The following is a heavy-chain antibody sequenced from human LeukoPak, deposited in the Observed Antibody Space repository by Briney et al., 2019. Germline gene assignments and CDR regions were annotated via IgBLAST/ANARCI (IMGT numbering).Heavy chain of an antibody. CDR3: ARHEWTATKDY. CDR2: IYYSGNT. Sequence: SETLSLTCTVSGGSISTNNNYWGWIRQPPGKGLEWVGSIYYSGNTYYNPSLKGRVTISVDTSKNQFSLKLSSVTAADTAAYYCARHEWTATKDYWGQGTLVIVSS. CDR1: GGSISTNNNY. V-gene: IGHV4-39*01. J-gene: IGHJ4*02. D-gene: IGHD1-26*01.